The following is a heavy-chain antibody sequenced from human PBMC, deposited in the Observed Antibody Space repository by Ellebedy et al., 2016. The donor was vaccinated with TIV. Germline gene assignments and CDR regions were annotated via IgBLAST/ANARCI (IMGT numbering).Heavy chain of an antibody. Sequence: GSLRLXXTVSGGSISSSSYYWGWIRQPPEKGLEWIGSIYYSGSTYYNPSLKSRVTISVDTSKNQFSLKLSSVTAADTAVYYCARAPTGWGKWNWFDPWGQGTLVTVSS. D-gene: IGHD1-26*01. J-gene: IGHJ5*02. CDR2: IYYSGST. CDR1: GGSISSSSYY. V-gene: IGHV4-39*01. CDR3: ARAPTGWGKWNWFDP.